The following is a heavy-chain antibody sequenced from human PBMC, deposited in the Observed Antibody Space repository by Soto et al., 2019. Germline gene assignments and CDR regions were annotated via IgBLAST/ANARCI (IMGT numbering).Heavy chain of an antibody. CDR1: GFTFSIFA. Sequence: GSLRLSCAGSGFTFSIFAMSWVRQSPGKGLEWVSTISGSGGSTYYADAVKGRFTISRDNSMGTLYLQMKSLRVEDTAIYYCAKEVSLGSTVDLGYWGQGALVTVSS. CDR3: AKEVSLGSTVDLGY. J-gene: IGHJ4*02. CDR2: ISGSGGST. V-gene: IGHV3-23*01. D-gene: IGHD7-27*01.